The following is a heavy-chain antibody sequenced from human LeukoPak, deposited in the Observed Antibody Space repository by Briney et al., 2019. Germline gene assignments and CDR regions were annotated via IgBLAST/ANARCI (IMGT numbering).Heavy chain of an antibody. D-gene: IGHD5-18*01. CDR3: ARDMAWIQLWSYYFDY. CDR2: IYYSGST. J-gene: IGHJ4*02. CDR1: GGSISSYY. Sequence: PSETLSLTCTVSGGSISSYYWSWIRQPPGKGLEWIGYIYYSGSTNYNPSLKSRVTISVDTSKNQFSLKLSSVTAADTAVYYCARDMAWIQLWSYYFDYWGQGTLVTVSS. V-gene: IGHV4-59*12.